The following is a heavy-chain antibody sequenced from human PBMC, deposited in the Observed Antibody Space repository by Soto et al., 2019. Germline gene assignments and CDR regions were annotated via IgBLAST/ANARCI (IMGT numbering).Heavy chain of an antibody. V-gene: IGHV1-69*18. CDR3: IVYCRGGTCSGPPYGLGV. CDR2: TISAFGSS. CDR1: GGTFSFYS. Sequence: QVHLVQSGAAVKRPGSSVKVTCKASGGTFSFYSIGWVRQAPGQGLEWMGRTISAFGSSNSAQKLRGRVSMTAEESTGTGSMGLTSLTSEDTGVYYCIVYCRGGTCSGPPYGLGVWGGATTVIVSS. J-gene: IGHJ6*04. D-gene: IGHD2-15*01.